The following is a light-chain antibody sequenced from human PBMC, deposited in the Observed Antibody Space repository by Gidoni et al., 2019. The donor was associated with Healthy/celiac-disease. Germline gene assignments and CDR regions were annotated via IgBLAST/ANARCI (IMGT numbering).Light chain of an antibody. Sequence: DIKMTKSPSSLSASVGDRVTITCRASQSISSYLNWYQQKPGKAPKLLIYAASSLQSGVPSRFIGSGSGTDFTLPISSLQPEDFATYYCQQSDSTPFTFGPWTKVDIK. V-gene: IGKV1-39*01. CDR2: AAS. CDR3: QQSDSTPFT. J-gene: IGKJ3*01. CDR1: QSISSY.